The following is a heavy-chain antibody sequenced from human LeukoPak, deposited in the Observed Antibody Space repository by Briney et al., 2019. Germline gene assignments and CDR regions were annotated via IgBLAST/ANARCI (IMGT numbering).Heavy chain of an antibody. V-gene: IGHV5-51*01. D-gene: IGHD3-16*02. CDR2: IYPGDSDT. J-gene: IGHJ3*02. CDR1: GYSFTSYW. CDR3: ARRRDYVWGSYRYRGGDAFDI. Sequence: ESLKISCKGSGYSFTSYWIGWVRQMPGKGLEWMGIIYPGDSDTRYSPSFQGQVTISADKSISTAYLQWSSLKASDTAMYYCARRRDYVWGSYRYRGGDAFDIWGQGTMVTVSS.